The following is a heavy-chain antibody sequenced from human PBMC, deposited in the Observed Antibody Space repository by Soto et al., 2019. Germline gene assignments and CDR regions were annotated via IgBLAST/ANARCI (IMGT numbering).Heavy chain of an antibody. V-gene: IGHV3-23*01. J-gene: IGHJ4*02. CDR1: GFTFSSYA. CDR2: ISGSGGST. D-gene: IGHD3-3*01. CDR3: AKPLRFLEWSRHSYFDY. Sequence: GGSLRLSCAASGFTFSSYAMSWVRQAPGKGLEWVSAISGSGGSTYYADSVKGRFTISRDNSKNTLYLQMNSLRAEDTAVYYCAKPLRFLEWSRHSYFDYWGQGTLVTVSS.